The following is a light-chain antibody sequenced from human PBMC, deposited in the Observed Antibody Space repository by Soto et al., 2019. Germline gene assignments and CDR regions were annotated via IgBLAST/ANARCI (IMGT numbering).Light chain of an antibody. CDR1: QSVRSNY. CDR2: GAS. Sequence: EIVLTQSPGTLSLSPGEEATLSCRASQSVRSNYLAWYQQRPGQAPRLLISGASSRATGIPERFSGSGSGTDFTLTISRLEPEDFAVYYCQQYGEIPPLYTFGQGTELEIK. J-gene: IGKJ2*01. CDR3: QQYGEIPPLYT. V-gene: IGKV3-20*01.